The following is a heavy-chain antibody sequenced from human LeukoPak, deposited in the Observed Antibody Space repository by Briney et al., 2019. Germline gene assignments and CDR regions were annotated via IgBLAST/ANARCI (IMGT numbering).Heavy chain of an antibody. D-gene: IGHD5-18*01. J-gene: IGHJ4*02. CDR1: GFTFSSYA. Sequence: GGSLRLSCAASGFTFSSYAMSWVRQAPAKGLEWVSAISGSGGSTYYADSVKGRFTISRDNSKNTLYLQMNSLRAEDTAVYYCASRRGYSYGFDYWGQGTLVSVSS. V-gene: IGHV3-23*01. CDR2: ISGSGGST. CDR3: ASRRGYSYGFDY.